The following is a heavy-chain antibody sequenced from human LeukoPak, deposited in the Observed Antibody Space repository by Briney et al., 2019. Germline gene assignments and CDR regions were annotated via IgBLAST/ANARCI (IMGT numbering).Heavy chain of an antibody. J-gene: IGHJ5*02. V-gene: IGHV1-46*01. D-gene: IGHD6-19*01. CDR2: INPSGGST. CDR1: GYTFTSYY. Sequence: GASVKVSCKASGYTFTSYYMHWVRQAPGQGLEWMGIINPSGGSTSYAQKFQGRVTISVDTSKNQFSLKLSSVTAADTAVYYCARGGYSSGWYTGGWFDPWGQGTLVTVSS. CDR3: ARGGYSSGWYTGGWFDP.